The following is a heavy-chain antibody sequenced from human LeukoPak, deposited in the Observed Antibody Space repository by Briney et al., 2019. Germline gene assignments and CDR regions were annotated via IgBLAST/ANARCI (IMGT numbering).Heavy chain of an antibody. CDR1: GFTFSSYA. J-gene: IGHJ4*02. Sequence: GGSLRLSCAASGFTFSSYAMHWVRQAPGKGLEYVSDISSNGGSTYYANSVKGSFTISRDNSKNTLYLQMGGLRAEDMAVYYCARDFQSTVTTPFDYWGQGTLVTVSS. CDR2: ISSNGGST. D-gene: IGHD4-17*01. V-gene: IGHV3-64*01. CDR3: ARDFQSTVTTPFDY.